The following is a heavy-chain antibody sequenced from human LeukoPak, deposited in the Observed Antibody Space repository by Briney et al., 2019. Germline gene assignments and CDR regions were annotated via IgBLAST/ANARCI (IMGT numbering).Heavy chain of an antibody. Sequence: SETLSLTCSVSTDTFSVSGYYWGWIRQPPGRGLEWIASVYNRGDSYCNPSLESRVTISVDTSKSQFSLTLRSVTAADTAVYYCARHLGSSIEYWGQGTLVTVSS. CDR1: TDTFSVSGYY. CDR2: VYNRGDS. V-gene: IGHV4-39*01. J-gene: IGHJ4*02. CDR3: ARHLGSSIEY. D-gene: IGHD3-10*01.